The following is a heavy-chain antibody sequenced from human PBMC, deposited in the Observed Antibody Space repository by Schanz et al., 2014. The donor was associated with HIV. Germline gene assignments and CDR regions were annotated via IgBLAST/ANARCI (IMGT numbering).Heavy chain of an antibody. J-gene: IGHJ6*02. CDR1: GFTFRSYG. CDR3: AKDRRGGYQFLYGLDV. CDR2: ISYDGNTK. Sequence: QGPLGESGGGVVQPGRSQRLSCAASGFTFRSYGMHWVRQAPGKGMAGGALISYDGNTKYYADSVKGRFSISRDKSKNTLHLQMNRLRAEDTAVYYCAKDRRGGYQFLYGLDVWGQGTTVTVSS. D-gene: IGHD2-2*01. V-gene: IGHV3-30*18.